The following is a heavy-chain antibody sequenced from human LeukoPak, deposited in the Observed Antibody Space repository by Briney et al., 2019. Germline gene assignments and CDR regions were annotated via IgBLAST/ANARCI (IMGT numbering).Heavy chain of an antibody. Sequence: ASVKVSCKASGYSSTSHYMHWVRQAPGQGLEWMGLINPRGTATRYAESFQGRLTLTRDLSTSTDYMELSSLRSDDTAAYFCARDTSEGDYVWWFDPWGQGTLVTVAS. V-gene: IGHV1-46*01. CDR1: GYSSTSHY. CDR3: ARDTSEGDYVWWFDP. CDR2: INPRGTAT. J-gene: IGHJ5*02. D-gene: IGHD3-16*01.